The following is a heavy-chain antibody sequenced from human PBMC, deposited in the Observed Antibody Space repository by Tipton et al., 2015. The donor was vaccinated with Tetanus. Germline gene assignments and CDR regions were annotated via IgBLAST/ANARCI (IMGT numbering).Heavy chain of an antibody. CDR1: GGSISSSSYY. J-gene: IGHJ2*01. CDR3: ARHEVRYDSSGYTWDWFFDL. D-gene: IGHD3-22*01. Sequence: TLSLTCTVSGGSISSSSYYWGWIRQPPGKGLEWIGSIYYSGSTYYNPSLKSRVTISLDTSKTQFFLKLSSVTAADTAVYYCARHEVRYDSSGYTWDWFFDLWGRGTLVTVSS. V-gene: IGHV4-39*01. CDR2: IYYSGST.